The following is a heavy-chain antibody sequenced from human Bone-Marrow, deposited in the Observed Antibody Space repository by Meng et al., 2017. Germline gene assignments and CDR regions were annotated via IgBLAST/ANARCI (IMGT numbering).Heavy chain of an antibody. CDR2: IIPILGIA. CDR3: ARGMILRAVAGIGLTPQSAYYFDY. Sequence: SVKVSCKASGGTFSSYTISWVRQAPGQGLEWMGRIIPILGIANYAQKFQGRVTITTDESTSTAYMELSSLRSEDTAVYYCARGMILRAVAGIGLTPQSAYYFDYWGQGTLVTVSS. CDR1: GGTFSSYT. J-gene: IGHJ4*02. D-gene: IGHD6-19*01. V-gene: IGHV1-69*16.